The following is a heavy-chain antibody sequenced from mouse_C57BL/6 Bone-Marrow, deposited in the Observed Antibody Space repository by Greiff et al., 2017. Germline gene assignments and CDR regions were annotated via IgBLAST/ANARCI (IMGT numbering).Heavy chain of an antibody. J-gene: IGHJ4*01. D-gene: IGHD1-1*01. CDR1: GYTFPDYE. CDR2: IDPETGGT. Sequence: VQLQQSGAELVRPGASVTLSCKASGYTFPDYEMHWVKQTPVHGLEWIGAIDPETGGTAYNQKFKGKAILTADKSSSTAYMELRSLTSEDSAVYYCTRGGYYGSSSYYAMDYWGQGTSVTVSS. V-gene: IGHV1-15*01. CDR3: TRGGYYGSSSYYAMDY.